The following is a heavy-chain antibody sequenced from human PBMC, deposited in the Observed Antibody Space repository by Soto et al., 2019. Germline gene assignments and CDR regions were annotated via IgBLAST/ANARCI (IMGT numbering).Heavy chain of an antibody. Sequence: SVKVSCKASGGTFSSYAISWVRQAPGQGLEWMGGIIPIFGTANYAQKFQGRVTITADKSTSTAYMELSSLRSEDTAVYYCARVPYSSFPAGEMDVWGQGTLVTVSS. CDR3: ARVPYSSFPAGEMDV. D-gene: IGHD6-6*01. J-gene: IGHJ4*02. CDR2: IIPIFGTA. V-gene: IGHV1-69*06. CDR1: GGTFSSYA.